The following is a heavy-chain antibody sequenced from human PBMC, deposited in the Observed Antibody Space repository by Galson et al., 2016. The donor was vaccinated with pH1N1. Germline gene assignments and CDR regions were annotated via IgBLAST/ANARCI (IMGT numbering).Heavy chain of an antibody. CDR1: GFSFIASG. J-gene: IGHJ4*02. V-gene: IGHV3-30*02. D-gene: IGHD4-17*01. CDR3: AKDSGDFNGRFDY. CDR2: IRYGGSDT. Sequence: SLRLSCAASGFSFIASGMHWVRQIPGKGLEWVAFIRYGGSDTYYLDSVKGRFTISRDKSKNTLYLQMNSLRTEDTSVYYCAKDSGDFNGRFDYWGQGTLVSVSS.